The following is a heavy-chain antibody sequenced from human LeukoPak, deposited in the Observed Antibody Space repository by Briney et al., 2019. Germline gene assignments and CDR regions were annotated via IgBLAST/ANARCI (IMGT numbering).Heavy chain of an antibody. V-gene: IGHV3-53*01. CDR3: AKRVGYGYGMDV. Sequence: GGSLRPSCEPSRFSESSNDMSWVRQDLGPGVECVSVIERGGSTFYADSVKGRFTISRDNSKNALYLQMTSLRVEDTAEFYCAKRVGYGYGMDVWGQGTTVTVSS. CDR2: IERGGST. D-gene: IGHD6-13*01. CDR1: RFSESSND. J-gene: IGHJ6*02.